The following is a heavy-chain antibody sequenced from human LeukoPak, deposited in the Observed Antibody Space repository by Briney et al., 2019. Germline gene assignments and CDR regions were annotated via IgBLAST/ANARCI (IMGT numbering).Heavy chain of an antibody. D-gene: IGHD6-19*01. CDR1: GFTFKRNA. J-gene: IGHJ4*02. Sequence: GGSLRLSCAGSGFTFKRNAITWVRQAPGKGLEWVSTIGGSGDKTFYADSVKGRFTISRDNSKNMVHLQMNSLTGEDTALYYCVRRGDASSGWGDHDFWGQGALVTVSS. CDR3: VRRGDASSGWGDHDF. CDR2: IGGSGDKT. V-gene: IGHV3-23*01.